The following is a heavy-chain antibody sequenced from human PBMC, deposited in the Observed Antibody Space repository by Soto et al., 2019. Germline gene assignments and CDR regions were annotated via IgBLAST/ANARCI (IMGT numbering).Heavy chain of an antibody. CDR1: GFTFSSYS. CDR3: ARDGCSGGSCYFHYYYMDV. Sequence: GGSLRLSCVASGFTFSSYSMNWVRQAPGKGLEWVSYISSSSSTIYYADSVKGRFTISRDNAKNSLYLQMNSLRAEDTAVYYCARDGCSGGSCYFHYYYMDVWGKGTTVTVSS. CDR2: ISSSSSTI. D-gene: IGHD2-15*01. V-gene: IGHV3-48*01. J-gene: IGHJ6*03.